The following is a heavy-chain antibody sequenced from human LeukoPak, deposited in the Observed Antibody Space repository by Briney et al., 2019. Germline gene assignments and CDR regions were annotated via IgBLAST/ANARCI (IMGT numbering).Heavy chain of an antibody. D-gene: IGHD3-22*01. CDR1: GFTFSSYA. V-gene: IGHV3-48*04. CDR3: ARVEGYGSSGSLYYFDY. J-gene: IGHJ4*02. Sequence: GGSLRLSCAASGFTFSSYAMHWVRQAPGKGLEWVSYISFSGSSIYYADSVKGRVTISRDNAKNSLYLQMSSLRAEDTAVYYCARVEGYGSSGSLYYFDYWGQGTLVTVSS. CDR2: ISFSGSSI.